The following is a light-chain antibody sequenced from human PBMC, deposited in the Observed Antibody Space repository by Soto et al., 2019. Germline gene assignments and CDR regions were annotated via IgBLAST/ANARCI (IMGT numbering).Light chain of an antibody. J-gene: IGLJ3*02. CDR2: DNT. CDR1: SSNIGAGYD. Sequence: QSALTQPPSVSGAPGQRVTISCTGSSSNIGAGYDVHWYQQLPGTAPKLLISDNTNRPSGVPDRFSGSKSGTSASLAITGLQAADEADYYCAAWDDSLRGWVFGGGTKLTVL. CDR3: AAWDDSLRGWV. V-gene: IGLV1-40*01.